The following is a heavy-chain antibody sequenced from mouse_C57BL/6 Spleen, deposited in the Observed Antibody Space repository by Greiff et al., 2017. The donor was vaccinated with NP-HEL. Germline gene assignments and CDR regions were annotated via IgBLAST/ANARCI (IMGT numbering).Heavy chain of an antibody. CDR2: ISDGGSYT. CDR3: ARDHYSFDY. CDR1: GFTFSSYA. V-gene: IGHV5-4*01. Sequence: EVHLVESGGGLVKPGGSLKLSCAASGFTFSSYAMSWVRQTPEKRLEWVATISDGGSYTYYPDNVKGRFTISRDNAKNNLYLQMSHLKSEDTAMYYCARDHYSFDYWGQGTTLTVSS. D-gene: IGHD1-2*01. J-gene: IGHJ2*01.